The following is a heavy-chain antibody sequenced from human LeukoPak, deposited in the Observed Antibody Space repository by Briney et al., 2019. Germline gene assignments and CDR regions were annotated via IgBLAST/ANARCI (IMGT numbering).Heavy chain of an antibody. Sequence: PGGSLRLSCAASGFTFSTYAMHWVRQAPGKGLEWVAVIPYDGSNKYYADSVKGRFTISRDNSKNTLFLQMNSLRAEDSAVYYCAREDYYFDYWGQGTLVTVSS. CDR3: AREDYYFDY. D-gene: IGHD3/OR15-3a*01. CDR1: GFTFSTYA. V-gene: IGHV3-30*04. CDR2: IPYDGSNK. J-gene: IGHJ4*02.